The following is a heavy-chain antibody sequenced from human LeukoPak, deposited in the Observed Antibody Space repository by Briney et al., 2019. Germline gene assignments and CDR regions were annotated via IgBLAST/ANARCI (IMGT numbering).Heavy chain of an antibody. D-gene: IGHD3-10*01. CDR2: IYYSGST. V-gene: IGHV4-59*12. CDR3: ARVANTYYYGSGSPYYYYYMDV. Sequence: SETLSLTCTVSGGSISSYYWSWIRQPPGKGLEWIGYIYYSGSTNYNPSLKSRVTISVDTSKNQFSLKLSSVTAADTAVYYCARVANTYYYGSGSPYYYYYMDVWGKGTTVTVSS. CDR1: GGSISSYY. J-gene: IGHJ6*03.